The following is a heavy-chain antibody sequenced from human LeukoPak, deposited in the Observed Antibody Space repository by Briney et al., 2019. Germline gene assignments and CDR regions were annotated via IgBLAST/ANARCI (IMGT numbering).Heavy chain of an antibody. CDR3: ARDGPPVSSGGPGPDGAFDI. CDR2: INPSGGST. V-gene: IGHV1-46*01. D-gene: IGHD6-19*01. Sequence: ASVKVSCKASGYTFTSYYMHWVRQAPGQGLEWMGIINPSGGSTSYAQKFQGRVTMTRDMSTSTAYMELSSLRSEDTAVYYCARDGPPVSSGGPGPDGAFDIWGQGTMVTVSS. CDR1: GYTFTSYY. J-gene: IGHJ3*02.